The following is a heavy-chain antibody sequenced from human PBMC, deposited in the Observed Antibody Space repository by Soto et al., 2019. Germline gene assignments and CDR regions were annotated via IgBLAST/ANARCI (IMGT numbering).Heavy chain of an antibody. D-gene: IGHD3-3*01. CDR3: AHRVLRTVFGLVTTTAIYFDF. J-gene: IGHJ4*02. V-gene: IGHV2-5*02. CDR1: GFSLTTSGVG. CDR2: IYWDDDK. Sequence: QITLNESGPTQVKPRQTLTLTCTFSGFSLTTSGVGVGWIRQSPGKAPEWLALIYWDDDKRYSPSLKSRLTITKDTSKNQVVLTMADLDPADIATYYCAHRVLRTVFGLVTTTAIYFDFWGQGTPVAASS.